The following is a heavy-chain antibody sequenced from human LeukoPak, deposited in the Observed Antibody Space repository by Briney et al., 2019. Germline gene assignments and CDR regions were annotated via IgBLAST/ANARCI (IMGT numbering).Heavy chain of an antibody. CDR1: GYTFTSYD. Sequence: ASVKVSCKASGYTFTSYDINWVRQATGQGLEWMGWMNPNSGNTGYAQKFQGRVTMTRNTSISTAYMELSSLRAEDTAVYYCARDRVPAEDYYMDVWGKGTTVTVSS. D-gene: IGHD2-2*01. CDR2: MNPNSGNT. CDR3: ARDRVPAEDYYMDV. V-gene: IGHV1-8*01. J-gene: IGHJ6*03.